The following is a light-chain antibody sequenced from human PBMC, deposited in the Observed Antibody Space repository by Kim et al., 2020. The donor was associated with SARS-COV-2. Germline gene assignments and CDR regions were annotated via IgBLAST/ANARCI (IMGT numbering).Light chain of an antibody. CDR3: AAWDDSLSGRV. V-gene: IGLV1-47*01. CDR2: RNN. J-gene: IGLJ3*02. CDR1: SSNIGSNS. Sequence: GQGVTISCSGGSSNIGSNSVYWYQQLPGTPPKLLIYRNNQRPSGVPDRFSGSKSGTSASLAISGLRSEDEADYYCAAWDDSLSGRVFGGGTQLTVL.